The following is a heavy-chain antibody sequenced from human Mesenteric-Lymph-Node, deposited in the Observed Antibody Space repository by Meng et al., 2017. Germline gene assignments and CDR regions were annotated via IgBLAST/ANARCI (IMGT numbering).Heavy chain of an antibody. V-gene: IGHV4-31*03. CDR1: GGSVSSGSYY. Sequence: QVQPQESGPGLVKPSHTLALTCTVSGGSVSSGSYYWSWIRQPPGKGLEWIGYIYYSGSTFYNPSLKRRVIISIDTSKNQFSLNLRSVTAADTAVYYCARVSSGWDYFDYWGQGTLVTVSS. J-gene: IGHJ4*02. D-gene: IGHD6-19*01. CDR2: IYYSGST. CDR3: ARVSSGWDYFDY.